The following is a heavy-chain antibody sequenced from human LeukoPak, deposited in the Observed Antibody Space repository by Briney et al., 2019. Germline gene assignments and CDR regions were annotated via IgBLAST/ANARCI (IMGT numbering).Heavy chain of an antibody. CDR1: GFTFTTYG. CDR2: ISHRGQNT. V-gene: IGHV3-23*01. CDR3: TKDLGSTTSYFDS. Sequence: GGSLRLSCAAPGFTFTTYGMSWVRQAPGKGLEWVSVISHRGQNTYYADSVKGRFTISRDNSKNTLYLQMNSLRAEDTAVYYCTKDLGSTTSYFDSWGQGILVTVSS. J-gene: IGHJ4*02. D-gene: IGHD7-27*01.